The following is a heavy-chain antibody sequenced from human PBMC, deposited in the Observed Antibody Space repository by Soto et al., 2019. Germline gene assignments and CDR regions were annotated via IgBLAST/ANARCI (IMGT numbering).Heavy chain of an antibody. CDR1: GGSISSGDYY. V-gene: IGHV4-30-4*01. J-gene: IGHJ4*02. CDR2: IYFSGST. CDR3: ASRKSSPYFDY. Sequence: NPSETLSLTCTVSGGSISSGDYYWTWIRQSPGKGLEWIGYIYFSGSTYYNPSLKSRVTISVDTSKNQFSLKLSSVTAADTAVYYCASRKSSPYFDYWGQGTLVTVSS. D-gene: IGHD3-10*01.